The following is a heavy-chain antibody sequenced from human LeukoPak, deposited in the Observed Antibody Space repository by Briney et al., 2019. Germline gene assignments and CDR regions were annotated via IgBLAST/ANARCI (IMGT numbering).Heavy chain of an antibody. CDR3: AKGGIASPGLSN. Sequence: SETLSLTCTVSGGSISSYYWSWIRQPPGKGLEWIGYIYYSGSTNYNPSLKSRVTISVDTSKNQFSLKLSSVTAADTAVYYCAKGGIASPGLSNWGQGTLVTVSS. V-gene: IGHV4-59*01. D-gene: IGHD6-13*01. CDR2: IYYSGST. CDR1: GGSISSYY. J-gene: IGHJ4*02.